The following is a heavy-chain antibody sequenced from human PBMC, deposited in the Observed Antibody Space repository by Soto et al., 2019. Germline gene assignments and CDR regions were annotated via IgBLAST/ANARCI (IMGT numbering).Heavy chain of an antibody. Sequence: QVQLQESGPGLVKPSQTLSLTCTVSGYSISNGGYYWSWIRQRPGEGLERLGYIYYSGSTYYNPSLKSLPSISVDTSKTQFSLKVNSVTAADTSVYYCARTTDAFHIWGQGTMVTVSS. CDR2: IYYSGST. V-gene: IGHV4-31*01. CDR3: ARTTDAFHI. D-gene: IGHD1-1*01. CDR1: GYSISNGGYY. J-gene: IGHJ3*02.